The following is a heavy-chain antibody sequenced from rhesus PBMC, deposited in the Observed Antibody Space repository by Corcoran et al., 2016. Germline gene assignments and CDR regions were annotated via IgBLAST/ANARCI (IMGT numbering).Heavy chain of an antibody. Sequence: QEQLVQSGAEVKKPGASVKVSCKASGYIFTSYVISWLRQAPGQGFEGMRGIHPGYGSTSYAQKFQGRVTITADMSTSTVYMELSSLRSEDLAVYYCAADGGSSFDYWGQGVLVTVSP. CDR2: IHPGYGST. CDR3: AADGGSSFDY. J-gene: IGHJ4*01. V-gene: IGHV1-70*01. D-gene: IGHD1-44*02. CDR1: GYIFTSYV.